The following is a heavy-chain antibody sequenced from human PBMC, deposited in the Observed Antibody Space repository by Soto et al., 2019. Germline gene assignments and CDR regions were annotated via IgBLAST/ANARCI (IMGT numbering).Heavy chain of an antibody. CDR1: DDSINSDKYY. J-gene: IGHJ4*02. D-gene: IGHD3-9*01. V-gene: IGHV4-39*01. Sequence: QLQLQEAGPGLVKPSETLSLTCSVSDDSINSDKYYWGWIRQPPGKGLEWIGSIYYRGNAYYNPSLQTRVTITLDKSKSQLSRKLNSVTAADSAVYFCASLEGLATISYYFDFWGPGALVTVSS. CDR2: IYYRGNA. CDR3: ASLEGLATISYYFDF.